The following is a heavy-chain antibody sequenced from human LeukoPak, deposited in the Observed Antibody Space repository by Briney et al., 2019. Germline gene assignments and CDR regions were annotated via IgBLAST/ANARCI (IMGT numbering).Heavy chain of an antibody. Sequence: PSETLSLTCTVSGGPISNYYWSWIRQPPGKGLEWIGYIYYSGSTNYNPSLKSRVTISVDTSKNQFSLKLSSVTAADTAVYYCARPQHDAFDIWGQGTMVTVSS. CDR2: IYYSGST. D-gene: IGHD1-1*01. CDR3: ARPQHDAFDI. CDR1: GGPISNYY. V-gene: IGHV4-59*08. J-gene: IGHJ3*02.